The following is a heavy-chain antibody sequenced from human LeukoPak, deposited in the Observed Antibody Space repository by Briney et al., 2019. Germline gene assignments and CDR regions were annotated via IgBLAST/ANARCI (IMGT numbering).Heavy chain of an antibody. CDR1: GFTSSGYW. Sequence: GGSLRLSCAASGFTSSGYWMSWVRQAPGKGLEWVASIKQDGSPKKYVDPVKGRFTISGDNAKNSVYLQMDSLRAEDTAVYYCAKLARGDGFDLWGQGTKVTVSS. CDR3: AKLARGDGFDL. V-gene: IGHV3-7*01. J-gene: IGHJ3*01. CDR2: IKQDGSPK.